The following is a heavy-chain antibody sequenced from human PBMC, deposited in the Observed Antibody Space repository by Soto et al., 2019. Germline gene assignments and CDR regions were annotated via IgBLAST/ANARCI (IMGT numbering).Heavy chain of an antibody. J-gene: IGHJ6*02. V-gene: IGHV1-69*02. CDR3: ARRRYCGADCYSQYYYGMDI. CDR2: VISVLGVT. CDR1: GDTFSSYT. D-gene: IGHD2-21*02. Sequence: QVQLVQSGAELKKPGSSVKVSSRSGGDTFSSYTVSWVRQAPGQGLEWMGRVISVLGVTNYARKFQGRVSITAEKATSTAYLELRSPTSGDSGVYYCARRRYCGADCYSQYYYGMDIWGQGTTVTVSS.